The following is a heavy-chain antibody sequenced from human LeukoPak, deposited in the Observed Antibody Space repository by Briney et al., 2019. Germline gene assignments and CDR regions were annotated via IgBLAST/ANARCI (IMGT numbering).Heavy chain of an antibody. V-gene: IGHV3-23*01. CDR2: ITGSGGST. CDR1: GFTFSSYA. J-gene: IGHJ5*02. CDR3: ASKHGFDP. Sequence: GGSLRLSCAASGFTFSSYAMSWVRQARGKWLEWVSGITGSGGSTYYADSVKGRFTISRDNSKNTLYLQMNSLRAEDTAVYYCASKHGFDPWGQGTLVTVSS.